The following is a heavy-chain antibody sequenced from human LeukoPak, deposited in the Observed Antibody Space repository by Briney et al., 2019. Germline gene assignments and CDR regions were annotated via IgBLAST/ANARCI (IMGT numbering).Heavy chain of an antibody. J-gene: IGHJ5*02. Sequence: GGTLRLPCATSGFRFNDYRMHWVRQAPGKGLEWVSRINSPGSDTTYADSVKGRFTISRDNAKNTLYLQMNSLRVEDTAVYYCARVPNWFDPWGQGTLVTVSS. CDR3: ARVPNWFDP. CDR2: INSPGSDT. CDR1: GFRFNDYR. V-gene: IGHV3-74*01.